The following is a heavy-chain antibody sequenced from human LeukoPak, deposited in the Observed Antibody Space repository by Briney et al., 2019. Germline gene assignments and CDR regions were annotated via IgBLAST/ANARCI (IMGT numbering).Heavy chain of an antibody. CDR2: ISAYSGNT. CDR1: GYTFTSYG. Sequence: ASVKVSCKASGYTFTSYGISWVRQAPGQGLEWMGWISAYSGNTNYAQKLQGRVTMTTDTSTSTAYMELRSLRSDDTAVYYCASGYIVVGSRGGYDYLHYYGMDVWGQGTTVTVSS. J-gene: IGHJ6*02. D-gene: IGHD5-12*01. CDR3: ASGYIVVGSRGGYDYLHYYGMDV. V-gene: IGHV1-18*01.